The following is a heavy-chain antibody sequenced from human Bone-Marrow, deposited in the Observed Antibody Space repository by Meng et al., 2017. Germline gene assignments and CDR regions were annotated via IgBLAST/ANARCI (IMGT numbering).Heavy chain of an antibody. CDR1: DGSFFSYA. Sequence: QVVLVQAGGEGMLPRSAVQVSCRAFDGSFFSYAFWWGRQAPGERLEEMGGIIHLFGRANYEQYFQGRVTITADESTSTASMELSSLRAEDTAVYYCARGVGRWELAFDYWGQGTLVTVSS. J-gene: IGHJ4*02. CDR2: IIHLFGRA. CDR3: ARGVGRWELAFDY. V-gene: IGHV1-69*01. D-gene: IGHD1-26*01.